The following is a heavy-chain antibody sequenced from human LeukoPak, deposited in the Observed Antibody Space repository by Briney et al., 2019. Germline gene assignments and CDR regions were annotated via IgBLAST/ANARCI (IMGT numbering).Heavy chain of an antibody. CDR3: ARDTRVRANFDY. Sequence: SETLSLTCAVYGGSFSGYYWSWIRQPPGKGLEWIGEINHSGSTNYNPSLKSRVTISVDTSQNQFSLKLSSVTAADTAVYYCARDTRVRANFDYWGQGTLVTASS. J-gene: IGHJ4*02. D-gene: IGHD1-1*01. CDR2: INHSGST. CDR1: GGSFSGYY. V-gene: IGHV4-34*01.